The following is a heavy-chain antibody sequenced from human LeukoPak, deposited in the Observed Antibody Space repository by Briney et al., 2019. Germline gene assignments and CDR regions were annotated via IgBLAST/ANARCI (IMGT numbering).Heavy chain of an antibody. CDR2: IYKTGST. Sequence: PSETLSLTCTVSGGSIINGTFYWSWIRRPAGKGLEWIGRIYKTGSTDYNPSLKSRVTISIDTSKNQFSLKLSSVTAADTAVYYCASALGRAYYFDYWGQGTLVTVSS. CDR3: ASALGRAYYFDY. J-gene: IGHJ4*02. V-gene: IGHV4-61*10. CDR1: GGSIINGTFY.